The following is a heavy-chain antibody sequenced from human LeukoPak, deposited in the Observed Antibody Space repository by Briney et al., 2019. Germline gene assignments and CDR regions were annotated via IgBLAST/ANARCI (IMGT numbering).Heavy chain of an antibody. J-gene: IGHJ1*01. CDR1: GGSISSYY. D-gene: IGHD6-19*01. Sequence: SETLSLTCSVSGGSISSYYWSWIRQPPGKGLEWIGYIHYSGSTNYNPSLKSRVTISIDASKNQFSLKVNSVTAADTAVYYCARVTGVAGTAEYFQHWGQGTLVTVSS. CDR2: IHYSGST. CDR3: ARVTGVAGTAEYFQH. V-gene: IGHV4-59*01.